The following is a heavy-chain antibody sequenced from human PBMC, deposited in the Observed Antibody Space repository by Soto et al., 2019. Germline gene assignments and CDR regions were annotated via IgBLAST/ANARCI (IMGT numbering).Heavy chain of an antibody. D-gene: IGHD3-22*01. CDR1: GFTFSSYA. Sequence: HPGGSLRLSCAASGFTFSSYAMSWVRQAPGKGLEWVSAISGSGGSTYYADSVKGRFTISRDNSKNTLYLQMNSLRAEDTAVYYCAKGRPYYYDSSGYPFDYWGQGTLVTVSS. CDR2: ISGSGGST. J-gene: IGHJ4*02. V-gene: IGHV3-23*01. CDR3: AKGRPYYYDSSGYPFDY.